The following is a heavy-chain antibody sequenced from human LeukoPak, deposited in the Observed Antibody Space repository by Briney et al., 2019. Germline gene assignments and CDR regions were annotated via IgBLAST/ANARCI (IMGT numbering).Heavy chain of an antibody. CDR3: ARDVRHSSSWAQGALNY. CDR1: GYTFTSYG. CDR2: INPNSGGT. Sequence: GASVKVSCKASGYTFTSYGISWVRQAPGQGLEWMGWINPNSGGTNYAQKFQGRVTMTRDTSISTAYMELSRLRSDDTAVYYCARDVRHSSSWAQGALNYWGQGTLVTVSS. V-gene: IGHV1-2*02. J-gene: IGHJ4*02. D-gene: IGHD6-13*01.